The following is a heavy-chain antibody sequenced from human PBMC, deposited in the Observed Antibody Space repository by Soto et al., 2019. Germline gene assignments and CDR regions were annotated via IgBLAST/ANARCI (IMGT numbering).Heavy chain of an antibody. CDR3: ARGRGSRAFDI. CDR2: IYHSGST. CDR1: AYSISGGYS. V-gene: IGHV4-38-2*01. D-gene: IGHD2-15*01. J-gene: IGHJ3*02. Sequence: SETLSLTCAVSAYSISGGYSWGWIRQSPGKGLEWIGSIYHSGSTYYNPSLKSRVTISLDTSKNQFSLKLSSVTAADTAVYYCARGRGSRAFDIWGQGTMVTVSS.